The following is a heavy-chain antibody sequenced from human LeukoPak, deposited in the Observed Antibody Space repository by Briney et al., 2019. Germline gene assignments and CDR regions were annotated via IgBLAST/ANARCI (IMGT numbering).Heavy chain of an antibody. J-gene: IGHJ3*02. CDR2: IYSGGST. CDR3: AREPTGYGDYVAFDI. D-gene: IGHD4-17*01. V-gene: IGHV3-66*01. CDR1: GLTVSSSQ. Sequence: GGSLRLSCAASGLTVSSSQMTWVRQAPGKGLEWVSVIYSGGSTYYADSVKGRFTISRDNSKNTLYLQMNSLRAEDTAVYYCAREPTGYGDYVAFDIWGQGTMVTVSS.